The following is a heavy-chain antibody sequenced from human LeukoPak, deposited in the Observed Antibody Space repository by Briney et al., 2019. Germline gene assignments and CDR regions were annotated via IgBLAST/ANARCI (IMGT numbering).Heavy chain of an antibody. D-gene: IGHD5-18*01. V-gene: IGHV4-4*07. CDR3: AREDRGSNYGWYFDY. Sequence: SETLSLTCTVSGGSISSYYWSWIRQPAGKGLEWIGRIYTSGSTNYNPSLKSRVTISVGTSKNQFSLKLSSVTATDTAVYYCAREDRGSNYGWYFDYWGQGTLVTVSS. J-gene: IGHJ4*02. CDR1: GGSISSYY. CDR2: IYTSGST.